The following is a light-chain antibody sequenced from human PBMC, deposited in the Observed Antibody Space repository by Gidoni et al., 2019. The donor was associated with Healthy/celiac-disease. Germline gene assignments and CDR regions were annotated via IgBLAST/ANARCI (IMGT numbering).Light chain of an antibody. CDR1: QSISSS. Sequence: DIQMTQSPASLSASVGDRVTITCRASQSISSSLNWYQQKPGKDPKLLIYAGSSLQSGVPSRFSGSGSWTDVIITTSSLQPEDVATDYCRQRYSTPHTFGEGTKLEIK. CDR3: RQRYSTPHT. V-gene: IGKV1-39*01. J-gene: IGKJ2*01. CDR2: AGS.